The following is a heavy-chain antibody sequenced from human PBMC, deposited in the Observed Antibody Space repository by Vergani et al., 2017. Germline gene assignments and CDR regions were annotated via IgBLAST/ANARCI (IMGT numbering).Heavy chain of an antibody. CDR2: INPTTGNP. Sequence: QEQLVQSGSELKKPGASVKVSCKASGYSFNNSAIHWVRQAPGQGLEWMGLINPTTGNPTYARAFTGRSVFSLGTSISTAYLQIGSRKAEDTAVYFCARAKRGRLAVGATDSWGQGTLLTVSS. D-gene: IGHD6-19*01. CDR3: ARAKRGRLAVGATDS. V-gene: IGHV7-4-1*01. J-gene: IGHJ4*02. CDR1: GYSFNNSA.